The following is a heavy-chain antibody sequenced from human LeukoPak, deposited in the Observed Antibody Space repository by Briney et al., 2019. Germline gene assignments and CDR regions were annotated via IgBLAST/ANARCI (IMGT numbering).Heavy chain of an antibody. D-gene: IGHD6-19*01. CDR3: ARVMQWLDHDAFDI. V-gene: IGHV4-38-2*02. CDR2: MFHSGST. CDR1: GYSISSGHY. J-gene: IGHJ3*02. Sequence: SETLSLTCTVSGYSISSGHYWAWIRQSPEKGLECIATMFHSGSTYYNPSLKSRVTISVDTSKNQFSLKLSSVTAADTAVYYCARVMQWLDHDAFDIWGQGTMVTVSS.